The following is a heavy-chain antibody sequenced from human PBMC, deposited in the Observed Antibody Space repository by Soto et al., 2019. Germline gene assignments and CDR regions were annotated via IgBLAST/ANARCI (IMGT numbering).Heavy chain of an antibody. D-gene: IGHD3-3*01. CDR3: ARGKYDFWSGHYYYMDV. CDR1: GFTFSSYS. V-gene: IGHV3-48*01. J-gene: IGHJ6*03. CDR2: ITSGGGTI. Sequence: GGSLRLSCTASGFTFSSYSMNWIRQSPGKGLEWISYITSGGGTIYYADSVKGRFTISRDNAKNSLYLQMNSLRAEDTAVYYCARGKYDFWSGHYYYMDVWGKGTTVTVSS.